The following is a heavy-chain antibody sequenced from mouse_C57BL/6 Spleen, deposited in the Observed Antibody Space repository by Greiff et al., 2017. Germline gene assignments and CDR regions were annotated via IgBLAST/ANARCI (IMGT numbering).Heavy chain of an antibody. Sequence: QVQLQQPGAELVMPGASVKLSCKASGYTFTSYWMHWVKQSPGQGLEWIGEIDPYDSYTNYNQKFKGNSTLTVEKSSSTDYMQLSSLTSEASAVYYCARSVVAYYFDYWGQGTTLTVSS. D-gene: IGHD1-1*01. CDR2: IDPYDSYT. CDR3: ARSVVAYYFDY. V-gene: IGHV1-69*01. CDR1: GYTFTSYW. J-gene: IGHJ2*01.